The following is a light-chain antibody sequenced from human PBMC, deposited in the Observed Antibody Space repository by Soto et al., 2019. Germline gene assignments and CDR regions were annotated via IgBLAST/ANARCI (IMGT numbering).Light chain of an antibody. J-gene: IGLJ1*01. CDR3: GSWDSSLSAYV. Sequence: QSVLTQPPSASGTPGQRVTISCSGSSXNIGSNTVSWYQQLPGTAPKLLIYDDNKRPSGIPDRFSGSKSGTSATLGITGFQTGDEADYYCGSWDSSLSAYVFGTGTKVTFL. V-gene: IGLV1-51*01. CDR2: DDN. CDR1: SXNIGSNT.